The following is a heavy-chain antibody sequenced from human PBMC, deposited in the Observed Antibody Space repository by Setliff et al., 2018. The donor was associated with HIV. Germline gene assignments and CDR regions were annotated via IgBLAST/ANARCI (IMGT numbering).Heavy chain of an antibody. Sequence: SETLSLTCTVPGGSINRSNYYWGWIRQPPGKGLEWIAYSYISGTNNYNPSLKSRVTISLDTSRNQFSLKPGAVTAADTAMYYCAREHCSGGSCNGFDIWGQGTRGTVS. J-gene: IGHJ3*02. CDR3: AREHCSGGSCNGFDI. D-gene: IGHD2-15*01. CDR1: GGSINRSNYY. CDR2: SYISGTN. V-gene: IGHV4-61*05.